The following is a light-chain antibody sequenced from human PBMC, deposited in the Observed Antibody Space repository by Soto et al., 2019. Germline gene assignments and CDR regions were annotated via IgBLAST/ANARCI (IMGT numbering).Light chain of an antibody. CDR2: AAS. CDR3: QQYNDWPPWT. V-gene: IGKV3-15*01. CDR1: QSVRSN. Sequence: EVVMTPSPATLSVSPGERATLSCRASQSVRSNLAWYQQKPGQPPRLLIYAASTRVTTIPARFSGSEFGTEFTLTISSLQSEDFAVYYCQQYNDWPPWTFGQGTKVDI. J-gene: IGKJ1*01.